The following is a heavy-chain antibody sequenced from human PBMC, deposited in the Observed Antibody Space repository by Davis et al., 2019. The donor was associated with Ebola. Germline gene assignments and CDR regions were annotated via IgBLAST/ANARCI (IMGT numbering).Heavy chain of an antibody. D-gene: IGHD4-17*01. CDR3: ATPALRGVTRPYYYYGMDV. CDR2: IIPILGIA. V-gene: IGHV1-69*04. Sequence: AASVKVSCKASGGTFSSYAISWVRQAPGQGLEWMGRIIPILGIANCAQKFQGRVTITADKSTSTAYMELSSLRSEDTAVYYCATPALRGVTRPYYYYGMDVWGQGTTVTVSS. J-gene: IGHJ6*02. CDR1: GGTFSSYA.